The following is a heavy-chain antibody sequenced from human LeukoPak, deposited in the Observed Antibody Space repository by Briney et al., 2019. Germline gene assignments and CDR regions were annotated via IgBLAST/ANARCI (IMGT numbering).Heavy chain of an antibody. D-gene: IGHD6-6*01. CDR3: ARVGPLSSSGLHYYYYYGMDV. V-gene: IGHV1-3*01. Sequence: VASVKVSCKASGYTFSGHYLHWVRQAPGQRLEWMGWINAGNGNTKYSQKFQGRVTITRDTSASTAYMELSSLRSEDTAVYYCARVGPLSSSGLHYYYYYGMDVWGQGTTVTVSS. J-gene: IGHJ6*02. CDR1: GYTFSGHY. CDR2: INAGNGNT.